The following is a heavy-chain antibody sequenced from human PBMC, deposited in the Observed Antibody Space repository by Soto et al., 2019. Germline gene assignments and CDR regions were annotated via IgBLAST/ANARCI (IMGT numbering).Heavy chain of an antibody. D-gene: IGHD1-26*01. CDR2: IHHSGST. Sequence: PSETLSLTCTVSGGFISSGESFWNWIRQSPGKGLEWIGYIHHSGSTYYNPSLKSRLTISVDTSKNQISLKLNSVTAADTAVYYCARDTGTYPYYFDYWGQGTLVTVSS. J-gene: IGHJ4*02. CDR1: GGFISSGESF. V-gene: IGHV4-30-4*01. CDR3: ARDTGTYPYYFDY.